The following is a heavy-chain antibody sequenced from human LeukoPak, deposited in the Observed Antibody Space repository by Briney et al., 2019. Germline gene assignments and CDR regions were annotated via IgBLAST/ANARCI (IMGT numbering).Heavy chain of an antibody. Sequence: SGPTLVKPTQTLTLTCTFSGFSLSTSGVGVGWIRQPPGKALEWLALIYWDDDKRYSPSPRSRLTITKDTSKNQVVLTMTNMDPVDTATYYCAHWNYGDPFDYWGQGTLVTVSS. J-gene: IGHJ4*02. CDR3: AHWNYGDPFDY. CDR2: IYWDDDK. D-gene: IGHD4-17*01. CDR1: GFSLSTSGVG. V-gene: IGHV2-5*02.